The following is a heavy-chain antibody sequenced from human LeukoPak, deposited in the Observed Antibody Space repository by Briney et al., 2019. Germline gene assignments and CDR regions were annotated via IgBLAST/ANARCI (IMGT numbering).Heavy chain of an antibody. Sequence: GGSLRLSCAASGFTVSSNYMSWVRQAPGKGLEWVSVIYSGGSTYYADSVKGRFTISRDKTKNTLYLQMNSLRAEDTAVYYCAKERGEMAATDAFDIWGQGTMVTVSS. CDR1: GFTVSSNY. CDR3: AKERGEMAATDAFDI. V-gene: IGHV3-66*01. J-gene: IGHJ3*02. CDR2: IYSGGST. D-gene: IGHD5-24*01.